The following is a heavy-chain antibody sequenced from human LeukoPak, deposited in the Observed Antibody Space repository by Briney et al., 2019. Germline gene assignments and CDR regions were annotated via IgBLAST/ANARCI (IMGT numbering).Heavy chain of an antibody. CDR1: GYTFTSYY. Sequence: ASVKVSCKASGYTFTSYYMHWVRQAPGQGLEWMGIINPSGGSTSCAQKFQGRVTMTRDMSTSTVYMELSSLRSEDTAVYYCATAGVVRGVMYYFDYWGQGTLVTVSS. J-gene: IGHJ4*02. CDR3: ATAGVVRGVMYYFDY. CDR2: INPSGGST. V-gene: IGHV1-46*01. D-gene: IGHD3-10*01.